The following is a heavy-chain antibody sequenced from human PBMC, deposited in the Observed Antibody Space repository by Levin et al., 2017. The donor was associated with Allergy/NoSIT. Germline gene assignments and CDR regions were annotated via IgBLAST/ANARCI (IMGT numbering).Heavy chain of an antibody. V-gene: IGHV1-2*02. CDR3: ARDRVMVRGVIIMSGWFDP. CDR2: INPNSGGT. CDR1: GYTFTGYY. J-gene: IGHJ5*02. D-gene: IGHD3-10*01. Sequence: PGESLKISCKASGYTFTGYYMHWVRQAPGQGLEWMGWINPNSGGTNYAQKFQGRVTMTRDTSISTAYMELSRLRSDDTAVYYCARDRVMVRGVIIMSGWFDPWGQGTLVTVSS.